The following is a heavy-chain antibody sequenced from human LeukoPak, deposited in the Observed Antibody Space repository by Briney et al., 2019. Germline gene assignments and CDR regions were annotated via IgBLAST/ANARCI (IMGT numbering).Heavy chain of an antibody. V-gene: IGHV1-69*13. D-gene: IGHD4-17*01. CDR1: GGTFSSYA. Sequence: SVKASCKASGGTFSSYAISWVRQAPGQGLEWMGGIIPIFGTANYAQKFQGRVTITADESTSTAYMGLSSLRSEDTAVYYCAGIGMGDYGDYGGGWGQGTLVTVSS. CDR3: AGIGMGDYGDYGGG. J-gene: IGHJ4*02. CDR2: IIPIFGTA.